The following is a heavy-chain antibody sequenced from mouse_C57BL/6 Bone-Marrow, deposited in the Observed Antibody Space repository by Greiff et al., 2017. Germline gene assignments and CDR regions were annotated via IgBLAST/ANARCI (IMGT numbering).Heavy chain of an antibody. Sequence: VQLQQPGAELVKPGASVKLSCKASGYTFTSYWMQWVNQRPGQGLEWIGEIDPSDSYTNYNQKFKGKATLTVDTSSSTAYMQLSSLTSEDSAVYYCARDYYGSSMFAYWGQGTLVTVSA. CDR2: IDPSDSYT. J-gene: IGHJ3*01. D-gene: IGHD1-1*01. V-gene: IGHV1-50*01. CDR1: GYTFTSYW. CDR3: ARDYYGSSMFAY.